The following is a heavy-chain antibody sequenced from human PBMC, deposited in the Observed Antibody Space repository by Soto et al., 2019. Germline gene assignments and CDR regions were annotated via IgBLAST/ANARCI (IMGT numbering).Heavy chain of an antibody. J-gene: IGHJ1*01. D-gene: IGHD3-10*01. CDR2: MSAFTGKA. CDR3: ARDQRYYGSGYYYSDS. V-gene: IGHV1-18*04. CDR1: VYSFISYG. Sequence: XSVQVSCQASVYSFISYGISWVRQAPGQGLEWVGWMSAFTGKADYAQIFQDRVTMTTDTSTSTAYMELRSLGSDDTAVYYCARDQRYYGSGYYYSDSWGQGTLVTVSS.